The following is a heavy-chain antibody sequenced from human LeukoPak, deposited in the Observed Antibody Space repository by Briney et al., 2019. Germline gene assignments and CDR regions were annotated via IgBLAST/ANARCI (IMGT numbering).Heavy chain of an antibody. D-gene: IGHD2-2*01. CDR3: AKNKGVPAALPFDP. V-gene: IGHV3-23*01. Sequence: GGSLRLSCAASGFTFSNYAMSWVRQAPGKGLEWVSTISGSGVSTYYADSVTGRFTISRDNSKNTLYLQMNSLRAEDTAVYYCAKNKGVPAALPFDPWGRGTLVTVSS. J-gene: IGHJ5*02. CDR1: GFTFSNYA. CDR2: ISGSGVST.